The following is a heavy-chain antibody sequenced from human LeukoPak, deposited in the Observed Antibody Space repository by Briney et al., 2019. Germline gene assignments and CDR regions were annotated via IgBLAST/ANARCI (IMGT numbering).Heavy chain of an antibody. CDR2: IIPILGIA. CDR3: ANRLKSPTPPYYYYGMDV. J-gene: IGHJ6*02. V-gene: IGHV1-69*04. D-gene: IGHD5/OR15-5a*01. CDR1: GGTFSSCA. Sequence: ASVKVSCKASGGTFSSCAISWVRQAPGQGLEWMGRIIPILGIANYAQKFQGRVTITADKSTSTAYMGLSSLRSEDTAVYYCANRLKSPTPPYYYYGMDVWGQGTTVTVSS.